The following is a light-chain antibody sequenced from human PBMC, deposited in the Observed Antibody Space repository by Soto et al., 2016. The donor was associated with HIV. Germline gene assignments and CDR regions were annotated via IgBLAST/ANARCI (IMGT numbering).Light chain of an antibody. V-gene: IGLV3-19*01. Sequence: SSELTQDPAVSVALGQTVRITCQGDSLRNYYASWYQQKPGQAPVLVIYAKNNRPSGIPDRFSGSSSGNTASLTITGAQAEDEADYYCNSRDSSGNHTYVFGTGTKVTVL. J-gene: IGLJ1*01. CDR2: AKN. CDR3: NSRDSSGNHTYV. CDR1: SLRNYY.